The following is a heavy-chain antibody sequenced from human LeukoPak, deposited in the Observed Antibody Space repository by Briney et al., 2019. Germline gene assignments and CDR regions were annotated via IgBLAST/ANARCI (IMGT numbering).Heavy chain of an antibody. CDR3: AGGGGHYYDSSGYYFDAFDI. CDR1: GGTFSSYA. Sequence: SVKVSCKASGGTFSSYAISWVRQAPGQGLGWMGGIIPIFGTANYAQKFQGRVTITTDESTSTAYMELSSLRSGDTAVYYCAGGGGHYYDSSGYYFDAFDIWGQGTMVTVSS. CDR2: IIPIFGTA. J-gene: IGHJ3*02. D-gene: IGHD3-22*01. V-gene: IGHV1-69*05.